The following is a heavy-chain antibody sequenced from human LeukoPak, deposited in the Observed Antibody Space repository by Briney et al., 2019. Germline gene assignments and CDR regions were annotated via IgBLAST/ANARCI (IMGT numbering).Heavy chain of an antibody. V-gene: IGHV4-38-2*02. D-gene: IGHD1-26*01. J-gene: IGHJ4*02. CDR1: GYSIRSGFY. CDR3: AGVGATTRFDY. Sequence: SETLSLTCTVSGYSIRSGFYWGWIRQPPGKGLEWIGNIYHNGITYYTPSLKSRVTISVDTSKNQFSLKLSSVTAADTAVYYCAGVGATTRFDYWGQGTLVTVSS. CDR2: IYHNGIT.